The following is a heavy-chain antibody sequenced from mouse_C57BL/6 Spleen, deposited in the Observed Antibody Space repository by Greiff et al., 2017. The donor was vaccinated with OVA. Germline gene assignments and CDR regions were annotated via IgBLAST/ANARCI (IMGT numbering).Heavy chain of an antibody. CDR3: TRDRYGSGMDY. V-gene: IGHV5-9-1*02. Sequence: DVHLVESGEGLVKPGGSLKLSCAASGFTFSSYAMSWVRQTPEKRLEWVAYISSGGDYIYYADTVKGRFTISRDNARNTLYLQMSSLKSEDTAMYYCTRDRYGSGMDYWGQGTSVTVSS. CDR1: GFTFSSYA. CDR2: ISSGGDYI. D-gene: IGHD1-1*01. J-gene: IGHJ4*01.